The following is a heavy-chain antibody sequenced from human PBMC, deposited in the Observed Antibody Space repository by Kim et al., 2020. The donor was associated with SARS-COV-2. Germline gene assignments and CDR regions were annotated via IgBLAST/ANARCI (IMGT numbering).Heavy chain of an antibody. J-gene: IGHJ5*02. CDR3: AGGSYSSSWYGVRHWFDP. CDR1: GGSFSGYY. D-gene: IGHD6-13*01. CDR2: INHSGST. Sequence: SETLSLTCAVYGGSFSGYYWNWIRQPPGKGLEWIGEINHSGSTNYNPSLKSRVTRSVDTSKNQFSLKLSSVTAADTAVDYCAGGSYSSSWYGVRHWFDPWGQGTLVTVSS. V-gene: IGHV4-34*01.